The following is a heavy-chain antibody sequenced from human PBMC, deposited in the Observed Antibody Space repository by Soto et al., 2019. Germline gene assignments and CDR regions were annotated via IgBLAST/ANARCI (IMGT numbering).Heavy chain of an antibody. D-gene: IGHD3-22*01. Sequence: GGSLRLSCAASGFTFSDYSMNWVRQAPGKGLEWVSSSLRSSTLLYYADSVKGRFTISSDTAKISIYLQMNSLRAEDTAVYYCAREYYYESNGWLRPFDYWGQGTLVTVSS. CDR3: AREYYYESNGWLRPFDY. CDR2: SLRSSTLL. J-gene: IGHJ4*02. CDR1: GFTFSDYS. V-gene: IGHV3-21*06.